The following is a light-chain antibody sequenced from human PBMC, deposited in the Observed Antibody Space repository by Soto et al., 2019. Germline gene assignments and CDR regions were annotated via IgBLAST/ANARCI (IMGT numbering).Light chain of an antibody. CDR1: QSVSSD. CDR2: GAS. J-gene: IGKJ1*01. Sequence: IVLTQSPATLSVSPWESATLSCGASQSVSSDLAWSHQKPGQAPRLLSYGASTRATGIPARVSGSGSGTEVTLTINSLQSEDFAVYYCQQYKNWPRTFGQGTKVDIK. V-gene: IGKV3-15*01. CDR3: QQYKNWPRT.